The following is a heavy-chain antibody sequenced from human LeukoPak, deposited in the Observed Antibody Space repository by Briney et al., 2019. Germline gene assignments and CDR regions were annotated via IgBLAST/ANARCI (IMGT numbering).Heavy chain of an antibody. J-gene: IGHJ6*02. D-gene: IGHD6-19*01. CDR3: ARDPPPSIAVAVHYGMDV. CDR2: INPSGGST. Sequence: ASVKVSCKASGGTFSSYAISWVRQAPGQGLEWMGIINPSGGSTSYAQKFQGRVTMTRDTSTSTVYMELSSLRSEDTAVYYCARDPPPSIAVAVHYGMDVWGQGTTVTVSS. V-gene: IGHV1-46*01. CDR1: GGTFSSYA.